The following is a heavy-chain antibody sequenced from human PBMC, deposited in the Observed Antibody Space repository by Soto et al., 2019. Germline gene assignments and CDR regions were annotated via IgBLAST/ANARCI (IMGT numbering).Heavy chain of an antibody. D-gene: IGHD3-3*01. V-gene: IGHV4-31*03. J-gene: IGHJ5*02. CDR2: IYYSGST. CDR1: GGSISSGGYY. CDR3: ARFQKLDDFWSGSNHAHPALXP. Sequence: ASETLSLTCTVSGGSISSGGYYWSWIRQHPGKGLEWIGYIYYSGSTYYNPSLKSRVTISVDTSKNQFSLKLSSVTAADTAVYYCARFQKLDDFWSGSNHAHPALXPWGQGTLVTVSS.